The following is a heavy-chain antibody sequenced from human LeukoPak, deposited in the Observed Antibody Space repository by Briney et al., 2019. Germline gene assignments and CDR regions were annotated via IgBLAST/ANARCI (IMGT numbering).Heavy chain of an antibody. CDR1: GFTFTNSA. Sequence: SVKVSCKASGFTFTNSAMQWVRQTGGQRLEWRGWIVVGSGNTNYAQKFQERVTITGDMSTSTAYMELSSLRSEDTAVYYCAADRGYGDFYGMDVWGHGTTVTVSS. J-gene: IGHJ6*02. D-gene: IGHD4-17*01. CDR3: AADRGYGDFYGMDV. V-gene: IGHV1-58*02. CDR2: IVVGSGNT.